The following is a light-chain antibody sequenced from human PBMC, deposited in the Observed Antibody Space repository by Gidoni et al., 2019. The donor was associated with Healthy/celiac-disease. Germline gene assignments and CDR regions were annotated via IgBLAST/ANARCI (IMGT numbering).Light chain of an antibody. Sequence: QSVLTQPPSVSGAPGQRVTISCTGSSSNIGAGYDVHWYQPLPGTAPKLLIYGNSNRPSGVPDRFSGSKSGTSASLAITGLQAEDEADYYCQSYDSSLSARNVVFGGGTKLTVL. V-gene: IGLV1-40*01. CDR1: SSNIGAGYD. CDR2: GNS. J-gene: IGLJ2*01. CDR3: QSYDSSLSARNVV.